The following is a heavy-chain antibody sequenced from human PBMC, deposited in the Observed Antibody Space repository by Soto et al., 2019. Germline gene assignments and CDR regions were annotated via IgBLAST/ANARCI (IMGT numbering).Heavy chain of an antibody. CDR1: GSTFSSYA. V-gene: IGHV3-23*01. J-gene: IGHJ5*02. CDR2: ISGSGGST. CDR3: AKGGCSGVSCGWFDP. Sequence: EVQLLESGGGLVQPGGSLRLSCAASGSTFSSYAMSWVRQAPGKGLEWVSGISGSGGSTYYADSVKGRFTISRDNSKNTLYLQMNSLRAEDTAVYFCAKGGCSGVSCGWFDPWGQGTLVTVSS. D-gene: IGHD2-15*01.